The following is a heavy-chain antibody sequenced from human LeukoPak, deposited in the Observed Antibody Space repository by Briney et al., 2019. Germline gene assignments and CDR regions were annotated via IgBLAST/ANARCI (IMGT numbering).Heavy chain of an antibody. CDR1: GGSISSGSYY. J-gene: IGHJ6*03. CDR2: IYTSGST. Sequence: SETLSLTCTVSGGSISSGSYYWSWIRQPAGKGLEWIGRIYTSGSTNYNPSLKSRVTISVDTSKNQFSLKLSSVTAADTAVYYCARDYGSGSYLGWNYYYYMDVWGKGTTVTISS. D-gene: IGHD3-10*01. CDR3: ARDYGSGSYLGWNYYYYMDV. V-gene: IGHV4-61*02.